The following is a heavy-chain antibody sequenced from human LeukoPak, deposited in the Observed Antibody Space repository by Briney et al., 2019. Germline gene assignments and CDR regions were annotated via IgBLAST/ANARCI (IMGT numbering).Heavy chain of an antibody. CDR2: IYSGGST. Sequence: GGSLRLSCAASGFTVSSNYMSWVRQAPGKGLEWVSVIYSGGSTYYADSVKGRFTISRDNSKNTLYLQMNSLRAEDTAVYYCARARSLWAGGMDVWGQGTTVTVSS. CDR3: ARARSLWAGGMDV. D-gene: IGHD3-10*01. J-gene: IGHJ6*02. V-gene: IGHV3-66*01. CDR1: GFTVSSNY.